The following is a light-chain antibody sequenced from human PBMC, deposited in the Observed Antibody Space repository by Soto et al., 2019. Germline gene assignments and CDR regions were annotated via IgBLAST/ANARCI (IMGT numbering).Light chain of an antibody. J-gene: IGLJ1*01. CDR3: SSYTSSSTLYV. Sequence: QSALDQPPSASGTPGQGVTISCSGSSSNIGSNTVNWYQQHPGKAPKLMIYDVSNRPSGVSNRFSGSKSGNTASLTISGLQAEDEADYYCSSYTSSSTLYVFGTGTKVTVL. CDR2: DVS. CDR1: SSNIGSNT. V-gene: IGLV2-14*01.